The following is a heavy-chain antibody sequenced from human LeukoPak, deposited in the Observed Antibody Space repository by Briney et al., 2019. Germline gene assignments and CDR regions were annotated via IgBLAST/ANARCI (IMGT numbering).Heavy chain of an antibody. V-gene: IGHV3-33*01. CDR1: GFSFSRYG. CDR3: VGAGSIAWGSAKKPAP. CDR2: IWHDGSNK. J-gene: IGHJ5*02. Sequence: PGGSLRLSCAASGFSFSRYGMHWVRQAPGKGLEWVAVIWHDGSNKYYADSVKGRFTISRDNSKNTLYLQMNSLRAEDTAIYYCVGAGSIAWGSAKKPAPWGKGTLVTSPQ. D-gene: IGHD6-19*01.